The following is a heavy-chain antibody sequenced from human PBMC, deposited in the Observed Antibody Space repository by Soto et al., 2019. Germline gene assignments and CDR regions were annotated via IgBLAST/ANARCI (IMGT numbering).Heavy chain of an antibody. D-gene: IGHD6-19*01. CDR3: AKEAVAGVYYYYGMDV. Sequence: GGSLRLSCAASGFTFSSYGMHWVRQAPGKGLEWVAVISYDGSNKYYADSVKGRFTISRDNSKNTLYLQMNSLRAEDTAVYYCAKEAVAGVYYYYGMDVWGQGTTVTVSS. J-gene: IGHJ6*02. V-gene: IGHV3-30*18. CDR2: ISYDGSNK. CDR1: GFTFSSYG.